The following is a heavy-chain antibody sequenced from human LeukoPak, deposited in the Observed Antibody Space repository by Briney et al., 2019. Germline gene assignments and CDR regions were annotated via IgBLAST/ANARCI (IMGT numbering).Heavy chain of an antibody. D-gene: IGHD3-22*01. CDR2: IYYSGTT. Sequence: SETLSLTCTVSGGSISSSSYYWGWIRQPPGKGLEWVGSIYYSGTTYYNPSLKSRVTISVDTSKNQFSLRLSSVTAADTAVYYCARVEGVVVVIDYYFDYWGQGTLVTVSS. CDR1: GGSISSSSYY. CDR3: ARVEGVVVVIDYYFDY. V-gene: IGHV4-39*07. J-gene: IGHJ4*02.